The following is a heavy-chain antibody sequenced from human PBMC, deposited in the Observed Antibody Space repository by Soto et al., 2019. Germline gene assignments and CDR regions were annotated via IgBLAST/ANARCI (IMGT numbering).Heavy chain of an antibody. CDR2: ISAYNGNT. J-gene: IGHJ6*02. CDR1: GYTFTSYG. D-gene: IGHD5-12*01. V-gene: IGHV1-18*01. CDR3: ARDVDIVATCLRCGMDV. Sequence: QVHLVQSGAEVKKPGASVKVSCKASGYTFTSYGISWVRQAPGQGLEWMGWISAYNGNTNYAQKLQGRVTMTTDTSTSTAYMELRSLRSDDTAVYYCARDVDIVATCLRCGMDVWGQGPTVTVSS.